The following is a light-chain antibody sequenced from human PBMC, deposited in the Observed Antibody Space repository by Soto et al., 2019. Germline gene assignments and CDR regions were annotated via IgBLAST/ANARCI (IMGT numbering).Light chain of an antibody. J-gene: IGLJ1*01. CDR1: SRDVGIYNL. V-gene: IGLV2-23*01. CDR2: EDT. Sequence: QAVVTQPASVSGSPGQSITISCTGTSRDVGIYNLVSWYQLHPGKVPKLIIYEDTKRPSGISSRFSGSESGITAFLTISGLQAEDEADYYCCSYAGSSTYVFGTGTKLTVL. CDR3: CSYAGSSTYV.